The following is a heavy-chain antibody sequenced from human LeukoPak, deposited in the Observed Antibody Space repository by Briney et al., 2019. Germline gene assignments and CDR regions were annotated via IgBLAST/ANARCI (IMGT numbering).Heavy chain of an antibody. CDR2: ISSSSSSTI. D-gene: IGHD3-9*01. J-gene: IGHJ5*02. Sequence: PGGSLRLSCAASGFTFSSYSMNWVRQAPGKGLEWVSYISSSSSSTIYYADSVKGRFTISRDNAKNSLYLQMNSLRAEDTAVYYCARALRYFDWLSTSPEYNWFGPWGQGTLVTVSS. CDR1: GFTFSSYS. CDR3: ARALRYFDWLSTSPEYNWFGP. V-gene: IGHV3-48*01.